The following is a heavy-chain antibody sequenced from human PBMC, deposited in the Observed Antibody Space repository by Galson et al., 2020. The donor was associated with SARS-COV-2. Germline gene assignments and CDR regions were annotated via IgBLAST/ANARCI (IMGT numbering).Heavy chain of an antibody. Sequence: GGSLRLSCGVCFSASSIHWVRQAPGKGLEWLAVIWYGGSFINYAYSVRGRFTVSRDDSTNTVHLEMNRLRADDTAMYYCARGSGLSSPPAHYYDVSVYFAEYLHDWGLGTLVTVSS. CDR1: FSASS. CDR3: ARGSGLSSPPAHYYDVSVYFAEYLHD. D-gene: IGHD3-22*01. CDR2: IWYGGSFI. V-gene: IGHV3-33*08. J-gene: IGHJ1*01.